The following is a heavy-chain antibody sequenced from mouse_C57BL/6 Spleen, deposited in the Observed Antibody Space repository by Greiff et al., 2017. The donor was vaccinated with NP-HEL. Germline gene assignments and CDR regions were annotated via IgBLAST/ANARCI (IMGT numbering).Heavy chain of an antibody. CDR3: ARTQLGRWYFDV. J-gene: IGHJ1*03. D-gene: IGHD4-1*02. CDR2: ISSGSSTI. CDR1: GFTFSDYG. V-gene: IGHV5-17*01. Sequence: EVQLVESGGGLVKPGGSLKLSCAASGFTFSDYGMHWVRQAPEKGLEWVAYISSGSSTIYYADTVKGRFTISRDNAKNTLFLQMTSLRSEDTAMYYCARTQLGRWYFDVWGTGTTVTVSS.